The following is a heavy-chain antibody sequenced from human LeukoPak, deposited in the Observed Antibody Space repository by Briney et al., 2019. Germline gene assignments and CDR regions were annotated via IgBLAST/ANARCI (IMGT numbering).Heavy chain of an antibody. CDR1: GFTFTNYA. V-gene: IGHV3-23*01. J-gene: IGHJ4*02. Sequence: GGSLRLSCAASGFTFTNYAINWIRQVPGKGLEWVSHVSSSGSTFHADSVKGRFSTSRDNSKSSLYLQMNDLRDEDTAIYYCAKDQEDSSTTFFGYWGQGTLVTVSS. CDR3: AKDQEDSSTTFFGY. CDR2: VSSSGST. D-gene: IGHD6-13*01.